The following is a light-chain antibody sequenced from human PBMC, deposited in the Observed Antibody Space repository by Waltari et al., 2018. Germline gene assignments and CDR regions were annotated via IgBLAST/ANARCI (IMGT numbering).Light chain of an antibody. Sequence: DIVMTQSPDSLAVSLGERATFNCKSSQSVLYSYNNKNYLAWYQQKPGQPPKLIIYGASSRESGVPDLLSGSGSGTDVTLTIGSLQAEDVAVYYCQQYLTSSWTFGKGTEVAIK. CDR3: QQYLTSSWT. V-gene: IGKV4-1*01. J-gene: IGKJ1*01. CDR1: QSVLYSYNNKNY. CDR2: GAS.